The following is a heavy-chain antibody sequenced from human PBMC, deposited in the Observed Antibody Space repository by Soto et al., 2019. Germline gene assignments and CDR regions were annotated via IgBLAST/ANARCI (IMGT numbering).Heavy chain of an antibody. CDR2: ISSGGGNT. J-gene: IGHJ3*02. CDR3: AKDPNGHYVGGFEM. D-gene: IGHD4-17*01. V-gene: IGHV3-23*01. Sequence: GGSLRLSCSGSGFTFANYAMSWVRQAPGKGLEWVSGISSGGGNTYYADSVEGRFTISRDNSKNTLSLQMNSLRAEDTAVYYCAKDPNGHYVGGFEMCGQGTMVTVSS. CDR1: GFTFANYA.